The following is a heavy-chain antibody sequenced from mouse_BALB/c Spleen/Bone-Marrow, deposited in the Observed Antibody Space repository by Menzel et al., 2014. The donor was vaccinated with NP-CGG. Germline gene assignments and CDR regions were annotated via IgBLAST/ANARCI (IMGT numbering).Heavy chain of an antibody. CDR1: GYSFTGYT. J-gene: IGHJ4*01. CDR3: ARGCYSHYYAMDY. Sequence: SGPELVKPGASMKISCKASGYSFTGYTMNWVKQSHGKNLEWIGLINPYNGGTSYNQKFKGKATLTVDKSSSTAYMELLSLTSEDSAVYYCARGCYSHYYAMDYCGQGTPVTVSS. V-gene: IGHV1-18*01. CDR2: INPYNGGT. D-gene: IGHD2-12*01.